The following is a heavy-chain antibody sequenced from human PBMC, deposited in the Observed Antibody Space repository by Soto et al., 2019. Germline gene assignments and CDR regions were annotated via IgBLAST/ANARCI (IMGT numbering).Heavy chain of an antibody. Sequence: QGQLVQSGVEVKKPGASVRVSCKASGYPFTNYGINWVRLAPGQGLEWMGRISGRSGGTNYGPKFRDRITMATDTSSKTAHMELRRLRFDDNAVYYCAKDGGHGARMHICGMDVWGQGTTVTVSS. V-gene: IGHV1-18*01. CDR3: AKDGGHGARMHICGMDV. CDR1: GYPFTNYG. J-gene: IGHJ6*02. CDR2: ISGRSGGT. D-gene: IGHD2-21*01.